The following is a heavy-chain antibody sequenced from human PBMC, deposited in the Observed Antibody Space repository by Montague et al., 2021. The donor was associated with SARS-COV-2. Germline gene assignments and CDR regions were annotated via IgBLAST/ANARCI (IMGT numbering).Heavy chain of an antibody. D-gene: IGHD6-13*01. J-gene: IGHJ4*02. Sequence: PALVKPTQTLTLTCTFSGFSLSTSGVGVGWIRQPPGKALEWLALIYWDDDKRYSTSPKSRLTITKDTSKNQVVLTMTNMDPVDTATYYCAHRGGSSWTKPYFDYWGQGTLVTVSS. CDR1: GFSLSTSGVG. CDR2: IYWDDDK. V-gene: IGHV2-5*02. CDR3: AHRGGSSWTKPYFDY.